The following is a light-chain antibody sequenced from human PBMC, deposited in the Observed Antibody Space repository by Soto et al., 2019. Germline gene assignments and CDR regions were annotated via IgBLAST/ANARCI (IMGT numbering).Light chain of an antibody. Sequence: DIQMTLSPSSLSASVGDRVTMTCWTSQTISTYLNWYQHKPGKAPEVLIYAASNLQSGVPSRFSGSGSGTDFTLTISSLQPADSATYYCQQSYRTPITFGQGTRLEIK. CDR3: QQSYRTPIT. J-gene: IGKJ5*01. V-gene: IGKV1-39*01. CDR2: AAS. CDR1: QTISTY.